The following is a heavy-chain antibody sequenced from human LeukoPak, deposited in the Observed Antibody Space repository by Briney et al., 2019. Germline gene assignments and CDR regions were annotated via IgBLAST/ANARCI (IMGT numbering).Heavy chain of an antibody. CDR2: IYHSGST. Sequence: PSETLSLTCTVSGYSISSGYYWGWIRQPPGKGLEWIGSIYHSGSTYYNPSLKSRVTISVDTSKSQFSLKLSSVTAADTAVYYCARDRLTGTTDYWGQGTLVTVSS. CDR1: GYSISSGYY. V-gene: IGHV4-38-2*02. J-gene: IGHJ4*02. D-gene: IGHD1-7*01. CDR3: ARDRLTGTTDY.